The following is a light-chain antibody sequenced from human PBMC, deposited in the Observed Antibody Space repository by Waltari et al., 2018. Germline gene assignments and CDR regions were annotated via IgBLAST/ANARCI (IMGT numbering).Light chain of an antibody. J-gene: IGLJ2*01. V-gene: IGLV1-44*01. CDR1: NSNIGTNF. CDR3: ASWDGSMNGDWV. CDR2: RNN. Sequence: QSVLTQPPAASGTPGQRVTLSCSGDNSNIGTNFVHWYQQVPGAAPTPLIFRNNQRPSGVPDRFSGSKSGTSASLAITGLRSEDEAVYYCASWDGSMNGDWVFGGGTTLTVL.